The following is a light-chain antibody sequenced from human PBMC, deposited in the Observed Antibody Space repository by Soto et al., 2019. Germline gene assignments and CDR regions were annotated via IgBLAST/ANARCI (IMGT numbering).Light chain of an antibody. J-gene: IGLJ1*01. V-gene: IGLV1-51*01. CDR1: GSNIGGNS. Sequence: QSVLTQPPSVSAAPGQKVTISCSGSGSNIGGNSVSWYQQLPGTAPKLLIYDDNKRPSGIPDRFSGSKSGTSATLGITGFQTGDEADYYCGSWDSSLRAYVFGTGTKVTVL. CDR3: GSWDSSLRAYV. CDR2: DDN.